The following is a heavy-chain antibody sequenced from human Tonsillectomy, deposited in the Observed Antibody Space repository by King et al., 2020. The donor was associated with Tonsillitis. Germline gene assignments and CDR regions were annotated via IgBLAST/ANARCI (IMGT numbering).Heavy chain of an antibody. D-gene: IGHD5/OR15-5a*01. V-gene: IGHV3-49*03. CDR2: SRSKTDGATT. CDR1: GFTFGDDA. Sequence: VQLVESGGGLVQPGRSLRLSCTASGFTFGDDAMSWFRQAPGKGLEWGGFSRSKTDGATTEYAASVQGRFTISRDDSKSIAYLQMNSLKTEDTAVYYSNRERGYSVYWGQRDP. J-gene: IGHJ4*03. CDR3: NRERGYSVY.